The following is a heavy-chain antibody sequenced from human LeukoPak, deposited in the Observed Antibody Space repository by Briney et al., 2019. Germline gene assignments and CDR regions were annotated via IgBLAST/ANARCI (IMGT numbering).Heavy chain of an antibody. CDR1: GYSISSGYY. CDR3: ARGRRTYYYGSGIQSYFDY. Sequence: SETLSLTCAVSGYSISSGYYWGWIRQPPRKGLEWIGTIYHNGNTYYNPSLKSRVTISVDTSKNQFSLKLSSVTAADTAVYYCARGRRTYYYGSGIQSYFDYWGQGTLVTVSS. J-gene: IGHJ4*02. V-gene: IGHV4-38-2*01. CDR2: IYHNGNT. D-gene: IGHD3-10*01.